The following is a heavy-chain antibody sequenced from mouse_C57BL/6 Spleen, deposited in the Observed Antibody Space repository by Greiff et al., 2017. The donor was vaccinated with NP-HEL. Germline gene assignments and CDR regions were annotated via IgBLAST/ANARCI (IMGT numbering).Heavy chain of an antibody. CDR1: GYTFTDYN. CDR2: INPNNGGT. D-gene: IGHD1-1*01. CDR3: ARSLPYYYGSSYGYFDV. J-gene: IGHJ1*03. Sequence: EVQLQQSGPELVKPGASVKIPCKASGYTFTDYNMDWVKQSHGKSLEWIGDINPNNGGTIYNQKFKGKATLTVDKSSSTAYMELRSLTSEDTAVYYCARSLPYYYGSSYGYFDVWGTGTTVTVSS. V-gene: IGHV1-18*01.